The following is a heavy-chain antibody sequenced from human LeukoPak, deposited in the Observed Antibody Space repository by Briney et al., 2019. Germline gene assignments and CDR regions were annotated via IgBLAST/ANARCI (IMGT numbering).Heavy chain of an antibody. Sequence: GESLKISCKGSGYSFTTYWIAWVRQMPGKGLEWMGIIYPGDSHTRYSPSFQGQVTISVDKSITTAYLQWSSLKASDTAIYYCATGETDYYFDYWGQGTLVTVSS. V-gene: IGHV5-51*01. CDR1: GYSFTTYW. CDR3: ATGETDYYFDY. CDR2: IYPGDSHT. D-gene: IGHD1-1*01. J-gene: IGHJ4*02.